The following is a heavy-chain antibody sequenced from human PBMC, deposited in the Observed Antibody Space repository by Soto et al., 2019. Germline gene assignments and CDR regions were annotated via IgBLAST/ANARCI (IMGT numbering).Heavy chain of an antibody. V-gene: IGHV3-30*09. CDR3: ATSTAARRDY. D-gene: IGHD6-6*01. J-gene: IGHJ4*02. CDR1: GFTFSSYA. Sequence: QVQLVESGGGVVQPGRSLRLSCAASGFTFSSYAMHWVRQAPGKVLEWVAVISYDGSNKYYADSVKGRFAISRDNSKHSPYLQMDSLRAEEAAVYYCATSTAARRDYWGQGTLVTVSS. CDR2: ISYDGSNK.